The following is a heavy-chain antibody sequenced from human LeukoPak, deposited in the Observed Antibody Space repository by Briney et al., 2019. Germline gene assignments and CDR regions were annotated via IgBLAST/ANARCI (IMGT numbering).Heavy chain of an antibody. J-gene: IGHJ4*02. CDR2: IYYSGST. V-gene: IGHV4-30-4*01. CDR3: ARLGAGPTYYDFWSGYSSFYFDY. CDR1: GGSISSGDYY. Sequence: SETLSLTCTVSGGSISSGDYYWSWIRQPPGKGLEWIGYIYYSGSTYYNPSLKSRVTISVDTSKNQFSLKLSSVTAADTAVYYCARLGAGPTYYDFWSGYSSFYFDYWGQGTLVTVSS. D-gene: IGHD3-3*01.